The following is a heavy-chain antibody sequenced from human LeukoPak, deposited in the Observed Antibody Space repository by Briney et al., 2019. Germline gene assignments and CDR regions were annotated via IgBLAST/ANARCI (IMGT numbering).Heavy chain of an antibody. Sequence: GGSLRLSCAASGFTFSCCGMSWVRQAPGKGLEWVSAISGSGDNTYYADSVKGRFTISRDNSKNTLYLQMNSLRAEDTAVYYCAKVTTTVTDDYFDYWGQGTLVTVSS. CDR1: GFTFSCCG. D-gene: IGHD4-17*01. CDR3: AKVTTTVTDDYFDY. V-gene: IGHV3-23*01. CDR2: ISGSGDNT. J-gene: IGHJ4*02.